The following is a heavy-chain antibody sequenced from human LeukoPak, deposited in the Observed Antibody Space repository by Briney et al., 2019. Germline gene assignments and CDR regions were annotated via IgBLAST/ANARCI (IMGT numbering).Heavy chain of an antibody. CDR3: ARGLNIVVVTAPMDV. Sequence: ASVKVSCKASGYTFTSYGISWVRQAPGQGLEWMGWISAYNGNTNYAQKLQGRVTMTTDTSTSTAYMELRSLGSDDTAVYYCARGLNIVVVTAPMDVWGQGTTVTVSS. CDR2: ISAYNGNT. J-gene: IGHJ6*02. V-gene: IGHV1-18*01. CDR1: GYTFTSYG. D-gene: IGHD2-21*02.